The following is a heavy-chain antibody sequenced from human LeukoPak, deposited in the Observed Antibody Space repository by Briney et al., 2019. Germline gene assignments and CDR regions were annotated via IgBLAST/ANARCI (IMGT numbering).Heavy chain of an antibody. CDR1: GGSISSGSYY. D-gene: IGHD2-2*01. V-gene: IGHV4-61*02. J-gene: IGHJ4*02. Sequence: SETLSLTCTVSGGSISSGSYYWSWIRQPAGKGLEWIGRIYTSGSTNYNPSLKSRVTISVDTSKNQFSLKLSSVTAADTAVYYCAREEVVPAAREDYFDYWGQGTLVTVSS. CDR2: IYTSGST. CDR3: AREEVVPAAREDYFDY.